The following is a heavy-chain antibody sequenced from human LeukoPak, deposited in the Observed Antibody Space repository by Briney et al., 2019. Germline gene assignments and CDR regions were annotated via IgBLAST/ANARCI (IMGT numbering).Heavy chain of an antibody. Sequence: ASVKVSCKASGYTFSSHYMHWVRQAPGQGLEWMGIINPSGGSTSYAQKFQGRVTMTRDTSTSTVYMELSSLRSEDTAVFYCARGNCTSISCYAKLSPNWFDPWGQGTLVTVSS. V-gene: IGHV1-46*01. J-gene: IGHJ5*02. CDR3: ARGNCTSISCYAKLSPNWFDP. CDR2: INPSGGST. D-gene: IGHD2-2*01. CDR1: GYTFSSHY.